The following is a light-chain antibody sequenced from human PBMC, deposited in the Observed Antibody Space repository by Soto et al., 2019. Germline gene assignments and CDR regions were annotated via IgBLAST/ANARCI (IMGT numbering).Light chain of an antibody. CDR3: QQYSNWPIT. J-gene: IGKJ3*01. Sequence: EIVMTQSPATLSVSPGERATLSCRASQSVSSNLAWYQQKPGQAPRLLIYGASTRATVIPARFSGSGSVTEFTLTISSLQSEDFAVYYCQQYSNWPITFGPGTKVDIK. CDR2: GAS. V-gene: IGKV3-15*01. CDR1: QSVSSN.